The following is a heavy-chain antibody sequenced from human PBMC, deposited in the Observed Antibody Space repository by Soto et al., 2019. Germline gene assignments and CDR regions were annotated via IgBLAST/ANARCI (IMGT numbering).Heavy chain of an antibody. CDR1: EFSSDNYA. CDR2: ISWKSANI. Sequence: EVQLVESGGGLVQPGGSLRLSCVASEFSSDNYALHWVRQVPGKGLEWVSAISWKSANIDYADSVKGRFTISKDNAKNYLYLRMRSLRAEDTALYYCVKNGDYSKSGGDAFDIWGQGTMVTVSS. J-gene: IGHJ3*02. V-gene: IGHV3-9*02. D-gene: IGHD4-4*01. CDR3: VKNGDYSKSGGDAFDI.